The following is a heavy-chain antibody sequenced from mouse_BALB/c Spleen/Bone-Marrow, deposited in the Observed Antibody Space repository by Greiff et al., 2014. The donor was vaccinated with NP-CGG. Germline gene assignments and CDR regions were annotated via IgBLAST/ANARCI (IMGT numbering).Heavy chain of an antibody. CDR1: GFSLTSYG. Sequence: VHLVESGPGLVAPSQILSITCTVSGFSLTSYGVSWVRQPPGKGLEWLGVIWGDGSTNYHSALISRLSISKDNYKSQVFLNLXXLQTDDTATYYCVRDTRAMDSWGQGTSVTVSS. CDR3: VRDTRAMDS. V-gene: IGHV2-3*01. CDR2: IWGDGST. J-gene: IGHJ4*01. D-gene: IGHD3-2*01.